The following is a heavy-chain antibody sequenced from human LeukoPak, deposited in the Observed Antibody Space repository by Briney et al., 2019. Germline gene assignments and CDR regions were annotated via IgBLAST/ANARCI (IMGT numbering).Heavy chain of an antibody. D-gene: IGHD6-13*01. CDR1: GGSISSSSYY. J-gene: IGHJ6*02. CDR2: IYYSGST. Sequence: PSETLSLTCTVSGGSISSSSYYWGWIRQPPGKGLEWIGSIYYSGSTYYNPSLKSRVTISVDTSKNQFSLKLSSVTAADTAVYYCARDPRDSYSSSWYYYYYYGMDVWGQGTTVTVSS. V-gene: IGHV4-39*07. CDR3: ARDPRDSYSSSWYYYYYYGMDV.